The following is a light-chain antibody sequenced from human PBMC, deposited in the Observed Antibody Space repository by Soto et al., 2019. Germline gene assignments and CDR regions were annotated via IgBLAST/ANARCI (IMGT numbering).Light chain of an antibody. V-gene: IGLV2-14*01. Sequence: QSALTQPASVSGSPGQSITISCTGTSSDVGAYNYVSWYQQHPGKAPKLVIYEVRNRPSGVSDRFSGSRSGNTASLTISGLQAEDESDFYCTSYTSSSTWVFGAGTKLTVL. CDR2: EVR. CDR1: SSDVGAYNY. CDR3: TSYTSSSTWV. J-gene: IGLJ3*02.